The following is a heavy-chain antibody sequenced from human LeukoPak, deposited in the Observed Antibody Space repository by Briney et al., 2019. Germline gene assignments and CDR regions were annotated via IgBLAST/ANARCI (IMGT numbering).Heavy chain of an antibody. J-gene: IGHJ4*02. Sequence: ASVKVSCKASGYNFISYYMHWVRQAPGQGLEWMGWINPNSGGTNYAQKFQGRVTMTRDTSISTAYMELSRLRSDDTAVYYCARAGLIAVAGTPLNYWGQGTLVTVSS. V-gene: IGHV1-2*02. CDR3: ARAGLIAVAGTPLNY. CDR1: GYNFISYY. CDR2: INPNSGGT. D-gene: IGHD6-19*01.